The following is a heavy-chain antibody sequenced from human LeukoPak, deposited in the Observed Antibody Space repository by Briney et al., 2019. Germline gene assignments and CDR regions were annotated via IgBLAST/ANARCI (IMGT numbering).Heavy chain of an antibody. V-gene: IGHV3-15*01. CDR2: VKTRTDGGTT. Sequence: GGSLRLSCAASGFTIPNAWMAWVRHAPGKGLEWVGRVKTRTDGGTTDYAAPVKGRFTISRDLSKNTLFLQMNSLKTEDTAVYYCTRVLSGYYYDFDFWGQGTLVTVSS. CDR1: GFTIPNAW. J-gene: IGHJ4*02. D-gene: IGHD3-22*01. CDR3: TRVLSGYYYDFDF.